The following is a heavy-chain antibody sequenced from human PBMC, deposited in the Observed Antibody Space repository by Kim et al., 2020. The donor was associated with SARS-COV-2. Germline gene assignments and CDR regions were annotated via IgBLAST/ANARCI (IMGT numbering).Heavy chain of an antibody. CDR3: ARALSWGITGTTSFWFDP. CDR1: GGTFSSYA. V-gene: IGHV1-69*04. CDR2: IIPILGIA. J-gene: IGHJ5*02. Sequence: SVKVSCKASGGTFSSYAISWVRQAPGQGLEWMGRIIPILGIANYAQKLQGRVTITADKSTSTAYMELSSLRSEDTAVYYCARALSWGITGTTSFWFDPWGQGTLVTVSS. D-gene: IGHD1-7*01.